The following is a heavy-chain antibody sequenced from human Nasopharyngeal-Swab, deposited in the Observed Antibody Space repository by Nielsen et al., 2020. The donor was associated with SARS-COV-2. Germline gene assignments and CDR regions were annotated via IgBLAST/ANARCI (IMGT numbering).Heavy chain of an antibody. Sequence: VRQMPGKGLEWMGIIYPDDSDTRYSPSFQGQVTISADKSISTAYLQWSSLKASDTAMYYCARLISRFNWNDGFDYWGQGTLVTVSS. D-gene: IGHD1-1*01. J-gene: IGHJ4*02. CDR2: IYPDDSDT. CDR3: ARLISRFNWNDGFDY. V-gene: IGHV5-51*01.